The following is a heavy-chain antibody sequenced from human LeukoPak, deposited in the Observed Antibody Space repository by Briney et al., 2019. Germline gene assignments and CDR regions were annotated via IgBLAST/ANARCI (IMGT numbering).Heavy chain of an antibody. D-gene: IGHD1-1*01. CDR1: GLTFSDYA. Sequence: RGSLTLSCAASGLTFSDYAMSWVRQAPGKGLEWVSTASYYVGKQYHADSVRGRFIVSRDNSRNTVSLQMSSLRVEDTGIYYCAKAGIGADGAGFLCEYWGQGTLVTVSS. J-gene: IGHJ4*02. V-gene: IGHV3-23*01. CDR2: ASYYVGKQ. CDR3: AKAGIGADGAGFLCEY.